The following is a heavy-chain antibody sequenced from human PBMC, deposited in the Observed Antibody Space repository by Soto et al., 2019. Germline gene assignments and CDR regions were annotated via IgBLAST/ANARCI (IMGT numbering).Heavy chain of an antibody. J-gene: IGHJ4*02. Sequence: PSETLSLTCTVSGGSISSSSYYWGWIRQPPGKGLEWIGSIYYSGSTYYNPSLKSRVTLSVDTSKNQFSLKLSSVTAADTAVYYCARRGVRFLEWLPSRGQGTLVTVSS. V-gene: IGHV4-39*01. D-gene: IGHD3-3*01. CDR1: GGSISSSSYY. CDR2: IYYSGST. CDR3: ARRGVRFLEWLPS.